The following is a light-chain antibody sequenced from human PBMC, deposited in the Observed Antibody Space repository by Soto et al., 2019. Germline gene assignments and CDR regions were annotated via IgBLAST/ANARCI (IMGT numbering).Light chain of an antibody. Sequence: EIVLTQSPGTLSLSPGERATLPCRASQSVSSSFLAWYQQKPGQAPRLLIYGASSRATGIPDRFSGSGSGTDFTLTISRLEPEDFAVYYCQQYGSSSPWTFGQGTKVEIK. V-gene: IGKV3-20*01. CDR3: QQYGSSSPWT. CDR1: QSVSSSF. J-gene: IGKJ1*01. CDR2: GAS.